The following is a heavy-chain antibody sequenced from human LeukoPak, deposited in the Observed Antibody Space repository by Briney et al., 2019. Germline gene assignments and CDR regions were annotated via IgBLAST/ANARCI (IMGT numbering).Heavy chain of an antibody. J-gene: IGHJ4*02. CDR3: AKASNWGEFYYFDY. Sequence: GGXXRLSCAASGFTFSSYAMSWVRQAPGKGLEWVSAISGSGGSTYYADSVKGRFTISRDNSKNTLYLQMNSLRAEDTAVYYCAKASNWGEFYYFDYWGQGTLVTVSS. CDR1: GFTFSSYA. CDR2: ISGSGGST. D-gene: IGHD7-27*01. V-gene: IGHV3-23*01.